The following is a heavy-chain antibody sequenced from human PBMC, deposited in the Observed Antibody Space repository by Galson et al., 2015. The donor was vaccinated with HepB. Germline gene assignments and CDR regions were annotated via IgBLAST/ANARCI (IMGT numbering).Heavy chain of an antibody. D-gene: IGHD5-18*01. CDR2: IRSKAYGGTT. CDR1: GFTCGDYA. J-gene: IGHJ6*02. V-gene: IGHV3-49*03. CDR3: SRAVRGYSYGYVDYYYYHGMDV. Sequence: SMRLSCAASGFTCGDYAMNWFRQAPGKGLEWVGFIRSKAYGGTTEYASSVTGRFTVSRDDSKSIAYLQMNSLKTEDTAVYYCSRAVRGYSYGYVDYYYYHGMDVWGQGTTVTVSS.